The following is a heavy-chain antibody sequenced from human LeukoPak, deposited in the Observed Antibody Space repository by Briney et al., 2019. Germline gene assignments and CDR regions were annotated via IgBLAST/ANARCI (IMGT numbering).Heavy chain of an antibody. CDR3: ARGYCTNAVCSLGPTQA. Sequence: SETLSLTCTVTGFSITSGYYWGWIRQPPGKGLEWIGSIYYSGSTYYNPSLKSRVTISVDTSKNQFSLKLSSVTAADTAVYYCARGYCTNAVCSLGPTQAWGQGTLVTVSS. D-gene: IGHD2-8*01. CDR1: GFSITSGYY. V-gene: IGHV4-38-2*02. J-gene: IGHJ4*02. CDR2: IYYSGST.